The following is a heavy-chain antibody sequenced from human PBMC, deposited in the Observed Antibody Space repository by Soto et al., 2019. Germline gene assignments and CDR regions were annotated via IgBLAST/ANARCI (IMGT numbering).Heavy chain of an antibody. CDR1: GGSITSGAYY. CDR2: IYYGGST. J-gene: IGHJ6*02. CDR3: ARDRVTYGLDV. V-gene: IGHV4-31*03. D-gene: IGHD3-10*01. Sequence: QVQLQESGPGLVKPSQTLSLTCTVSGGSITSGAYYWTWIRQHPGKGLEWIGYIYYGGSTYYNTSLKSRVNIAIDTSENHFSLRLGSVTAADTAVYYGARDRVTYGLDVWGQGTTVTVSS.